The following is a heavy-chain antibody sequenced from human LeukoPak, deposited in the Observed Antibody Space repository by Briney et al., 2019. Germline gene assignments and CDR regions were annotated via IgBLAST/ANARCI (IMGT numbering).Heavy chain of an antibody. D-gene: IGHD3-9*01. CDR2: INHSGST. J-gene: IGHJ4*02. CDR3: ARYGGPYDILTGYYRGGLYYFDY. V-gene: IGHV4-34*01. CDR1: GGSFSGYY. Sequence: SETLSLTCAVYGGSFSGYYWSWIRQPPGKGLEWIGEINHSGSTNYNPSLKSRVTISVDTSKNQFSLKLSSVTAADTAVYYCARYGGPYDILTGYYRGGLYYFDYWGQGTLVTVSS.